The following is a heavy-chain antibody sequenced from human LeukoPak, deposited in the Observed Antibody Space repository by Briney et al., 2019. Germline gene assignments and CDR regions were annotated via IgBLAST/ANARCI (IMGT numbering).Heavy chain of an antibody. J-gene: IGHJ5*02. CDR2: ISHDGSNK. CDR3: ARSQSYYYGSGTPGPFDP. D-gene: IGHD3-10*01. CDR1: GFSFSSYG. V-gene: IGHV3-30*03. Sequence: GGSLRLSCAASGFSFSSYGMHWVRQAPGKGLEWVGVISHDGSNKYYADSVKGRFTISRDNSKNTLYLQMNSLRAEDTAVYYCARSQSYYYGSGTPGPFDPWGQGTLVTVSS.